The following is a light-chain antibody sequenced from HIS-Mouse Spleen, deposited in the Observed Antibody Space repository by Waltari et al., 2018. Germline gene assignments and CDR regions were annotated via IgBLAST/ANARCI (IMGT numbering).Light chain of an antibody. J-gene: IGLJ3*02. V-gene: IGLV3-10*01. CDR1: ALPKKY. Sequence: SYELTQPPSVSVSPGQTARITCSGYALPKKYAYWYQQKSGQAPVLVIYEDSKRPSGIPERFSGSSSGTMATLTISGAQVEDEADYYCYSTDSSGNHRRVFGGGTKLTVL. CDR3: YSTDSSGNHRRV. CDR2: EDS.